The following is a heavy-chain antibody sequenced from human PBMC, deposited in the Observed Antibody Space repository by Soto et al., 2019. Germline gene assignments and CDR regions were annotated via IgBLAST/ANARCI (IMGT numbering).Heavy chain of an antibody. CDR3: ARDSAVTSPEYFQH. D-gene: IGHD4-17*01. CDR1: GGSISSGDYY. CDR2: IYYSGST. V-gene: IGHV4-30-4*01. J-gene: IGHJ1*01. Sequence: PSETLSLTCTVSGGSISSGDYYWSWIRQPPGKGLEWIGYIYYSGSTYYNPSLKSRVTISVDTSKNQFSLKLSSVTAADTAVYYCARDSAVTSPEYFQHWGQGTLVTVSS.